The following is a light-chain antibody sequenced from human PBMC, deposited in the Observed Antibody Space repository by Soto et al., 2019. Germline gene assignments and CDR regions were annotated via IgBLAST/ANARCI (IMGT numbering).Light chain of an antibody. J-gene: IGLJ2*01. Sequence: QSVLTQPPSVSAAPGQTVTISCSGSSSNIGNNYVSWYQHLSGAAPKLLIYDSNKRPSGIPDRFSGSKSGTSATLAITGLQTGDEADYYCGTWDSNLRGGVFGGGTKVTVL. CDR1: SSNIGNNY. V-gene: IGLV1-51*01. CDR2: DSN. CDR3: GTWDSNLRGGV.